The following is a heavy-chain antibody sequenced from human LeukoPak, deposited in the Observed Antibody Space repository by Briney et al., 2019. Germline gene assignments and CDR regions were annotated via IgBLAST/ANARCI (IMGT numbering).Heavy chain of an antibody. V-gene: IGHV5-51*01. Sequence: GGSLKISCKGSGYSFTSYWIGWVRQIPGKGLEWMGIIYPGDSDTRYSPSFQGQVTISADKSISTAYLQWSSLKASDTAMYYCARQKGGTTVGYYYYYYGMDVWGQGTTVTVSS. D-gene: IGHD1-1*01. J-gene: IGHJ6*02. CDR1: GYSFTSYW. CDR2: IYPGDSDT. CDR3: ARQKGGTTVGYYYYYYGMDV.